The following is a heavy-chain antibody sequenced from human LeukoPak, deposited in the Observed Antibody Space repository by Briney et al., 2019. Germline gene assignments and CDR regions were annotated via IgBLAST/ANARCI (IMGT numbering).Heavy chain of an antibody. CDR1: GFTFSSYA. J-gene: IGHJ4*02. Sequence: GGSLRLSCAASGFTFSSYAMSWVRQAPGKGLQWVSGISGSGGSIYYADSVKGRFTISRDNSKNTLYLQMNSLRAEDTAVYYCAKRGATGPFDYWGQGTLVTVSS. CDR2: ISGSGGSI. CDR3: AKRGATGPFDY. V-gene: IGHV3-23*01. D-gene: IGHD1-26*01.